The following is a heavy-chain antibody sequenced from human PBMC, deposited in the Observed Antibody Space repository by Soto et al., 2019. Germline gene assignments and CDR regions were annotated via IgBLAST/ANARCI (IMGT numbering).Heavy chain of an antibody. Sequence: SGPLSLTCAVYGGSFSGYYWTWIRQPPGTGLEWIGEINHSGSTNYNPSLKSRVTISVDTSKNQFSLKLTSVTAADTAVYYCARDKITGHFDYWGQGTLLTVSS. D-gene: IGHD2-8*02. CDR2: INHSGST. J-gene: IGHJ4*02. CDR3: ARDKITGHFDY. CDR1: GGSFSGYY. V-gene: IGHV4-34*01.